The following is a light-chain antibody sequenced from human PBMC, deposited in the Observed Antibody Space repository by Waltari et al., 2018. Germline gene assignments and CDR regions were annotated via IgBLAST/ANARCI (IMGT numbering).Light chain of an antibody. Sequence: VVLQPPRTISLSPGGRAALPCWRSQPARTTYLAWYQQKPGQAPSLLIYGASSRATGIPDRFSGSGSGTDFSLTISSLEPEDFAVYYCQQYDNWPLTFGGGTRVEIK. V-gene: IGKV3-20*01. CDR1: QPARTTY. CDR3: QQYDNWPLT. J-gene: IGKJ4*01. CDR2: GAS.